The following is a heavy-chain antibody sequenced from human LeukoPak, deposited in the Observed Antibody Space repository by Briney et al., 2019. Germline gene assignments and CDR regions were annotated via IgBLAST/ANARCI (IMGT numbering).Heavy chain of an antibody. J-gene: IGHJ4*02. V-gene: IGHV1-24*01. Sequence: GASVKVSCKVSGYTLTELSMHWVRQAPGKGLEWMGGFDPEDGETIYAQKFQGRVTITRDTSASTAYMELSSLRSEDTAVYYCARRGYSGYDLGYWGQGTLVTVSS. CDR1: GYTLTELS. CDR3: ARRGYSGYDLGY. D-gene: IGHD5-12*01. CDR2: FDPEDGET.